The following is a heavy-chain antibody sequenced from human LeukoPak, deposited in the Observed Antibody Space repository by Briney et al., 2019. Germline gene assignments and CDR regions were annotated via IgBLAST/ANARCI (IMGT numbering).Heavy chain of an antibody. CDR3: ASYANLQDAFDI. V-gene: IGHV3-21*01. D-gene: IGHD7-27*01. Sequence: AGSLRLSCAASGVTFSSYAMCWVRQAPGKGLEWVSAISSSSSYIYYADSVKGRFTISRDNAKNSLYLQMNSLRAEDTAVYYCASYANLQDAFDIWGQGTMVTVSS. J-gene: IGHJ3*02. CDR1: GVTFSSYA. CDR2: ISSSSSYI.